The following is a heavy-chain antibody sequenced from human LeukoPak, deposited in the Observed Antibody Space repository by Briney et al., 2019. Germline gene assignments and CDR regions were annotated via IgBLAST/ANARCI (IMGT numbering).Heavy chain of an antibody. V-gene: IGHV3-9*01. J-gene: IGHJ4*02. D-gene: IGHD6-13*01. CDR3: ANGLRSWYGNDY. Sequence: GGSLRLSCAASGFTFDDYAMHWVRQAPGKGLEWVSGISWNSGSIGYADSVKGRFTISRDDAKNSLYLQMNSLRAEDTAVYYCANGLRSWYGNDYWGQGTLVTVSS. CDR2: ISWNSGSI. CDR1: GFTFDDYA.